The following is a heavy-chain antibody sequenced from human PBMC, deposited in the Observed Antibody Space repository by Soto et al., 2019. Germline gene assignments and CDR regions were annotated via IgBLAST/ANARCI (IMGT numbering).Heavy chain of an antibody. CDR1: GTTFTNYD. CDR3: ARGRFRRTWFDP. D-gene: IGHD3-16*01. Sequence: QVQLVQSGAEVKKPGASVKVSCKAAGTTFTNYDIHWLLQATGQGLEGTGWINPDSGNTGKSKQFQARVPMTRDTSISTAYMEMSSLRSEDTAVYYCARGRFRRTWFDPWGQGTLVTVSS. J-gene: IGHJ5*02. V-gene: IGHV1-8*01. CDR2: INPDSGNT.